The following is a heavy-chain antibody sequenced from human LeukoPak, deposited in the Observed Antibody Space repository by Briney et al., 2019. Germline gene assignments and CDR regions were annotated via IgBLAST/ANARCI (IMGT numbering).Heavy chain of an antibody. CDR3: AKEGYDSSGYYAFGY. D-gene: IGHD3-22*01. CDR2: IYTSGST. Sequence: SETLSLTCTVSGGSISSDYWSWIRQPAGKGVEWIGRIYTSGSTSYNPSLKSRVTMSVDTSKRQISLRLSSVTAADTAVYYCAKEGYDSSGYYAFGYWGQGTLVTVSS. CDR1: GGSISSDY. J-gene: IGHJ4*02. V-gene: IGHV4-4*07.